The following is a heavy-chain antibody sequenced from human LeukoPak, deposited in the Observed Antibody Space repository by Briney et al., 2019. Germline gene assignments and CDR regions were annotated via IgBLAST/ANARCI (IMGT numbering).Heavy chain of an antibody. Sequence: GRTLRLSGAASGFTFSDYWIHSVRQAPGKGLVWVSRINTDGSITNYADSVKGRFSISRDNAKNTLYLQMSSLRAEDTAVYYCARDRGPRTGFMVREAYDYWGQGTLVTVSS. CDR1: GFTFSDYW. J-gene: IGHJ4*02. V-gene: IGHV3-74*01. CDR2: INTDGSIT. D-gene: IGHD3-10*01. CDR3: ARDRGPRTGFMVREAYDY.